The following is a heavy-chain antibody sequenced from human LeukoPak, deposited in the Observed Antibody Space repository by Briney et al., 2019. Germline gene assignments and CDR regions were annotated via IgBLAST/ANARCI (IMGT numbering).Heavy chain of an antibody. D-gene: IGHD3-16*01. CDR1: GFTFSDYY. V-gene: IGHV3-11*04. CDR3: ARVLAPTFMKDY. Sequence: GGSLRLSCAASGFTFSDYYMSWVRQAPGKGLEWVSYISSSGSTIYYADSVKGRFTISRDNAKNSLYLQMNSLRAEDTAVYYCARVLAPTFMKDYWGQGTLVTVSS. J-gene: IGHJ4*02. CDR2: ISSSGSTI.